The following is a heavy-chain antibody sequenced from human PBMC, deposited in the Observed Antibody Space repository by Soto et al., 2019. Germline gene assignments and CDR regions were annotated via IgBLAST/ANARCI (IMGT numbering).Heavy chain of an antibody. V-gene: IGHV1-69*05. J-gene: IGHJ5*02. Sequence: QVQLVQSGAEVKKPGSSVKVSCKASGGTFSSYAISWVRQAPGQGLEWMGGIIPIFGTANYAQKFQGRVTXTXDXXTSTAYMELSSLRSEATAVYYCARDRAVTTVWFHPWGQGPLVTVSS. CDR3: ARDRAVTTVWFHP. D-gene: IGHD4-17*01. CDR1: GGTFSSYA. CDR2: IIPIFGTA.